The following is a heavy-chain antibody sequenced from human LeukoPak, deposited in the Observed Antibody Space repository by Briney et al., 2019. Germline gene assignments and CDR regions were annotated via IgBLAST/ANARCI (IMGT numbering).Heavy chain of an antibody. V-gene: IGHV1-46*01. Sequence: ASVKVSCKASGYTFTSYYMHWVRQAPGQGLEWMGIINPSGGSASYAQKFQGRVTMTSDTTTSTVYMELSSLRSEDTAVYYCARGVVYDFAGHYWGQGTLVTVSS. D-gene: IGHD5/OR15-5a*01. CDR2: INPSGGSA. CDR1: GYTFTSYY. J-gene: IGHJ4*02. CDR3: ARGVVYDFAGHY.